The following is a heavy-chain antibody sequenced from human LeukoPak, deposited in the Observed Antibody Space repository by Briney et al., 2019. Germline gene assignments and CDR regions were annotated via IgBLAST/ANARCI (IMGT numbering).Heavy chain of an antibody. CDR1: GFTVSSNY. CDR3: ARLYGGNVESYYFDS. D-gene: IGHD4-23*01. V-gene: IGHV3-66*04. J-gene: IGHJ4*02. Sequence: GGSLRLSCAASGFTVSSNYMSWVRQAPGKGLEWVSVIYSGGSTYYADSVKGRFTISRDNSKNTLYLQMNSLRAEDTAVYYCARLYGGNVESYYFDSWGQGTLVTVSS. CDR2: IYSGGST.